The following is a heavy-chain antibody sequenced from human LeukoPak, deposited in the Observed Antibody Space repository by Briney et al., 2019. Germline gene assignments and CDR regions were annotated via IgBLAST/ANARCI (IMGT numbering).Heavy chain of an antibody. D-gene: IGHD2-15*01. CDR2: ISGSGGST. V-gene: IGHV3-23*01. Sequence: PGGSLRLSCAASGFTFSSYAMSWVRQAPGKGLEWVSGISGSGGSTHYADSVKDRFTISRDNSKNTLYLQMNSLRAEDTAVYYCAKETVVVVAATPDAFDIWGQGTTVTVSS. CDR3: AKETVVVVAATPDAFDI. CDR1: GFTFSSYA. J-gene: IGHJ3*02.